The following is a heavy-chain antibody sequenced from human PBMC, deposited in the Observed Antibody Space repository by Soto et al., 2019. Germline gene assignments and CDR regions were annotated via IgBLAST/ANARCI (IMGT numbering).Heavy chain of an antibody. CDR1: GGSICSGDYY. V-gene: IGHV4-30-4*01. CDR2: IYYSGST. Sequence: SETLSLTCTVSGGSICSGDYYWSWIRQPPGKGLEWIGYIYYSGSTYYNPSLKSRVTISVDTSKNQFSLKLSSVTAADTAVYYCARDRINSSGYLNWFDPWGQGTLVTVSS. CDR3: ARDRINSSGYLNWFDP. J-gene: IGHJ5*02. D-gene: IGHD3-22*01.